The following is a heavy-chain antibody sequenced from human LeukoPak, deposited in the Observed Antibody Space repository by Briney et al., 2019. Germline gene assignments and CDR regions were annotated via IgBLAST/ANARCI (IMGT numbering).Heavy chain of an antibody. D-gene: IGHD3-3*01. V-gene: IGHV4-34*01. CDR3: ARDGADFWSGYYTPWYFDY. CDR2: INHSGST. Sequence: SETLSLTCAVHVGSFSGYYWSWIRQPPGKGLEWIGEINHSGSTNYNPSLKSRVTISVDTSKNQFSLKLSSVTAADTAVYYCARDGADFWSGYYTPWYFDYWGQGTLVTVSS. CDR1: VGSFSGYY. J-gene: IGHJ4*02.